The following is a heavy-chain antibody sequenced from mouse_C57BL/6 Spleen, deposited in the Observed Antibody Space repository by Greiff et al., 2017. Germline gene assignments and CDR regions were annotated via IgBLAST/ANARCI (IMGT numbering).Heavy chain of an antibody. CDR2: IHPNSGST. D-gene: IGHD1-1*01. CDR3: ARITKVVATDFDY. Sequence: QVQLQQPGAELVKPGASVKLSCKASGYTFTSYWMHWVKQRPGQGLEWIGMIHPNSGSTNYNEKFKSKATLTVDKSSSTAYMQLSSLTSEDSAVYYCARITKVVATDFDYWGQGTTLTVSS. J-gene: IGHJ2*01. V-gene: IGHV1-64*01. CDR1: GYTFTSYW.